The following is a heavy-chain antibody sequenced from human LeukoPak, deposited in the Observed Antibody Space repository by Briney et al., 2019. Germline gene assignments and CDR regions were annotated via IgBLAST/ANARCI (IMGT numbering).Heavy chain of an antibody. Sequence: GGSLRLSCAASGFTFSSYAMHWVRQAPGKGLEWVAVISYDGSNKYYADSVKGRFTISRDNSKNTLYLQMNSLRAEDTAVYYCARGGLAAAGMVDAFDIWGQGTMVTVSS. CDR2: ISYDGSNK. V-gene: IGHV3-30-3*01. CDR3: ARGGLAAAGMVDAFDI. CDR1: GFTFSSYA. D-gene: IGHD6-13*01. J-gene: IGHJ3*02.